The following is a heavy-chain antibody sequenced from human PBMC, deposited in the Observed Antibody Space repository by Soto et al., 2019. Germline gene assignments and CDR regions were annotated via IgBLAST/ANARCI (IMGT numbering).Heavy chain of an antibody. Sequence: ASVKVSCKASGGTFRRYAITWVRQAPGQGLEWVGGIIPIFGTTKYAQKFQGRVTITADKSTSTAYMELSSLTSEDTAMFYCARGGANKTWHYFDYWGQGTLVTVSS. CDR1: GGTFRRYA. V-gene: IGHV1-69*06. J-gene: IGHJ4*02. D-gene: IGHD1-26*01. CDR3: ARGGANKTWHYFDY. CDR2: IIPIFGTT.